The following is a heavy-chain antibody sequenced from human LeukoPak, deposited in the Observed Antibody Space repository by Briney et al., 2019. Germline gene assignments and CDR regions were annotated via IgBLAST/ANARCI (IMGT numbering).Heavy chain of an antibody. CDR3: ARRHVLTGFDY. D-gene: IGHD3-9*01. J-gene: IGHJ4*02. CDR1: GYTFTGYY. V-gene: IGHV1-2*02. CDR2: INPDSGDT. Sequence: GASVKVSCKASGYTFTGYYMHWVRQAPGQGLEWMGWINPDSGDTDYAQKFQGRVTMTRDTSISTAYMDLSSLISDDTAVYYCARRHVLTGFDYWGQGTLVTVSS.